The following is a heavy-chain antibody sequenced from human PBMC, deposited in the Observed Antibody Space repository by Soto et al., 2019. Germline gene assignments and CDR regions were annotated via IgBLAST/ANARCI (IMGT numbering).Heavy chain of an antibody. CDR3: ARVVRFLYGVQIKSDYGMDV. J-gene: IGHJ6*02. V-gene: IGHV4-61*08. CDR1: GGSISSGGYY. D-gene: IGHD4-17*01. Sequence: PSETLSLTCTVSGGSISSGGYYWSWIRQHPGKGLEWIGYIYYSGSTNYNPSLKSRVTISVDTSKNQFSLKLSSVTAADTAVYYCARVVRFLYGVQIKSDYGMDVWGQGTTVTVSS. CDR2: IYYSGST.